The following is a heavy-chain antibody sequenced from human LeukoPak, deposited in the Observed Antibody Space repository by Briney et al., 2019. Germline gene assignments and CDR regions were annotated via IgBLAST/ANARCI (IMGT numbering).Heavy chain of an antibody. J-gene: IGHJ6*02. CDR1: GYTFTGYY. Sequence: ASVKVSCKASGYTFTGYYMHWVRQAPGQGLEWMGRINPNSGGTNYAQKFQGRVTMTRDTSISTAYMELSSLRSEDTAVYYCARLVVEWELLSGHYYYGMDVWGQGTTVTVSS. CDR2: INPNSGGT. CDR3: ARLVVEWELLSGHYYYGMDV. V-gene: IGHV1-2*06. D-gene: IGHD1-26*01.